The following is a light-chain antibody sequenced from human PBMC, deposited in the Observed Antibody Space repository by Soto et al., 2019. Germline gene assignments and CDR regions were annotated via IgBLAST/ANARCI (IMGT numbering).Light chain of an antibody. V-gene: IGKV3-11*01. CDR2: DAS. CDR3: QQRSNWPRGST. J-gene: IGKJ5*01. CDR1: QSVSSY. Sequence: EIVLTQSPATLSLSPGARAPLSCRARQSVSSYLAWYPQHPGQAPRLLIYDASNRATGIPARFSGSGSGTDFTLTISSLEPEDFAVYYCQQRSNWPRGSTFGQGTRLEI.